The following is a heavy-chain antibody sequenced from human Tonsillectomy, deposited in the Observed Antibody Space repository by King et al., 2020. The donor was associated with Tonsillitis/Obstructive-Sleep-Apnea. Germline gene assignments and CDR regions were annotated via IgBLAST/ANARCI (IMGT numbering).Heavy chain of an antibody. CDR2: IWYDGSNK. D-gene: IGHD2-15*01. Sequence: VQLVESGGGVVQPGRSRRLSCAASGFSFSSYGMHWVRQAPGKGLEWVAVIWYDGSNKYYADSVKGRFTISRDNSKNTLYLQMNNLRAEDTAVYYCARDGAAAESPFDYWGQGTLVTVSS. CDR1: GFSFSSYG. CDR3: ARDGAAAESPFDY. V-gene: IGHV3-33*01. J-gene: IGHJ4*02.